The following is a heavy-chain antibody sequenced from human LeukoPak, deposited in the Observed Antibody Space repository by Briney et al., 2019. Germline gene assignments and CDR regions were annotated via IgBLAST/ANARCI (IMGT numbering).Heavy chain of an antibody. CDR3: ARQKKGSSWFAYYYMDV. Sequence: WEALKISFKSSGYNFTSYWIDLVRQMPGKGLEWMGIIYPGDSYTRYSPSFQGQVTISADTSISTAYLQWSRLKASDPAMYYCARQKKGSSWFAYYYMDVWGKGTPVTVSS. CDR1: GYNFTSYW. D-gene: IGHD6-13*01. J-gene: IGHJ6*03. V-gene: IGHV5-51*01. CDR2: IYPGDSYT.